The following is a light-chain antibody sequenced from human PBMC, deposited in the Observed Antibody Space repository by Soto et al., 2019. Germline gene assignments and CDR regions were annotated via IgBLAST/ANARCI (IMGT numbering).Light chain of an antibody. CDR2: GAS. J-gene: IGKJ4*01. CDR1: QSVSRN. V-gene: IGKV3-15*01. CDR3: QQYNNWPQLT. Sequence: EIVMTQSPASLSASPGERATLSCRASQSVSRNVAWYQQKPGQAPRLLIYGASTRATDIPVRFSGSGSGTEFTLTISSLQSEDFAVYHCQQYNNWPQLTFGGGTKVETK.